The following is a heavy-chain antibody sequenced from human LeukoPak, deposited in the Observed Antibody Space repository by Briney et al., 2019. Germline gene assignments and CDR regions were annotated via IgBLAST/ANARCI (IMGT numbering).Heavy chain of an antibody. D-gene: IGHD5-12*01. CDR1: GFTVISSH. CDR2: VYSDGNT. Sequence: GGSLGLSCAASGFTVISSHMSWVRQAPGKGLEWVSLVYSDGNTHYAASVKGRFTISRDNSKNTLYLQMNSLRVDDTAMYYCARADSGYDHWGQGTLVTVSS. CDR3: ARADSGYDH. V-gene: IGHV3-53*01. J-gene: IGHJ4*02.